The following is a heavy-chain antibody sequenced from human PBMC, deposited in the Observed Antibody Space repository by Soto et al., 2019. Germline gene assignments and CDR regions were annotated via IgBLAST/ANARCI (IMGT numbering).Heavy chain of an antibody. Sequence: PSETLSLTCAVYGGSFSGYYWSWIRQPPGKGLEWIGEINHSGSTNYNPSLKSRVTISVDTSKNQFSLKLSSVTAADTAVYYCARGRNDILTGYSPNWFDPWGQGTLVTVSS. CDR1: GGSFSGYY. CDR3: ARGRNDILTGYSPNWFDP. CDR2: INHSGST. V-gene: IGHV4-34*01. J-gene: IGHJ5*02. D-gene: IGHD3-9*01.